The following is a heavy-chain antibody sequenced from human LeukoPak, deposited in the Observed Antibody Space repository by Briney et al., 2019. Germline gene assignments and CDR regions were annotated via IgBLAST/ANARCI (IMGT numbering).Heavy chain of an antibody. V-gene: IGHV3-48*01. J-gene: IGHJ4*02. CDR3: ARGTAAATGSLYYFDY. D-gene: IGHD6-13*01. CDR1: GFTFSSYS. CDR2: ISSSSSTI. Sequence: GGSLRLSCAASGFTFSSYSMNWVRQAPGKGLEWVSYISSSSSTIYYADSVKGRFTISRDNAKNSLYLQMNSLRAEDTAVYYCARGTAAATGSLYYFDYWGREPWSPSPQ.